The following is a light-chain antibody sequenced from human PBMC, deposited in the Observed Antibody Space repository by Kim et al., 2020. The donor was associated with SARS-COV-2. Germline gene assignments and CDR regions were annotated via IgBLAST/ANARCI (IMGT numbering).Light chain of an antibody. J-gene: IGLJ2*01. V-gene: IGLV2-8*01. CDR2: EVS. CDR3: SSYAGNNNVI. CDR1: SRDVGGYDY. Sequence: QSALTQPPSASGSPGQSVTISCTGTSRDVGGYDYVSWYQQHPGKAPKLMIYEVSKRPSGVPDRFSGSKSGDTASLTVSGLQAEDEADYYCSSYAGNNNVIFGGGTQLTVL.